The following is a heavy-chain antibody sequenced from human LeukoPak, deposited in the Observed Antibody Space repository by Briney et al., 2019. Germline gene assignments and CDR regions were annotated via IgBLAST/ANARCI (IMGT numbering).Heavy chain of an antibody. J-gene: IGHJ4*02. CDR2: ISSSSSYI. D-gene: IGHD3-10*01. CDR3: ARSQGVRGVLTRRGYFDY. Sequence: TGGSLRLSCAASGFTFSSYSMNWVRQAPGKGLEWVSSISSSSSYIYYADSVKGRFTISRDNSKNTLYLQMNSLRAEDTAVYYCARSQGVRGVLTRRGYFDYWGQGTLVTVSS. CDR1: GFTFSSYS. V-gene: IGHV3-21*01.